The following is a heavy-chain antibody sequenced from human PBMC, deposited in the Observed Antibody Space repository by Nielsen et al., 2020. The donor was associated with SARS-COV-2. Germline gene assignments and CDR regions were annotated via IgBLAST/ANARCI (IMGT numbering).Heavy chain of an antibody. Sequence: GESLKISCEVSRFGLTTYTINWVRPAPGKGLEWVSCISSPSNYVHYADSVQGRFTISKDYLQINDLSAEDTAVYYCVRDRGSGWSRGRNYNYFGMDVWGQGTTVAVSS. CDR2: ISSPSNYV. CDR3: VRDRGSGWSRGRNYNYFGMDV. D-gene: IGHD6-19*01. J-gene: IGHJ6*02. V-gene: IGHV3-21*01. CDR1: RFGLTTYT.